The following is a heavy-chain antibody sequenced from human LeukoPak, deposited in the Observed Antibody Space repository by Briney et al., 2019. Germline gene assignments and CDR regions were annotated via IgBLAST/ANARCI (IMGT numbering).Heavy chain of an antibody. V-gene: IGHV3-7*01. Sequence: GGSLRLSCAASGFTFSSYWMSWVRQAPGKGLEWVANIKQDGSEKYYVDSVKGRFTISRDNAKNSLYLQMNSLRAEDTAVYYCARLYGDYPYYFDYGGQGTLVTVSS. CDR3: ARLYGDYPYYFDY. J-gene: IGHJ4*02. CDR1: GFTFSSYW. D-gene: IGHD4-17*01. CDR2: IKQDGSEK.